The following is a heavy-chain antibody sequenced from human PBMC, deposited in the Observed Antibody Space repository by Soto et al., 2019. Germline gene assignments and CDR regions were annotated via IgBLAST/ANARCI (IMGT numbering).Heavy chain of an antibody. Sequence: PGGSLRLSCAASGFTFSRYWLTWVRQAPGKGLEWVANIKEDGSEIYYVDSVKGRFTTSRDNAKNSLYLQMDSLRVEDTAVYYCARVVSGRDYGDSIDYWGQGRLVTVSS. CDR1: GFTFSRYW. CDR3: ARVVSGRDYGDSIDY. CDR2: IKEDGSEI. D-gene: IGHD4-17*01. J-gene: IGHJ4*02. V-gene: IGHV3-7*03.